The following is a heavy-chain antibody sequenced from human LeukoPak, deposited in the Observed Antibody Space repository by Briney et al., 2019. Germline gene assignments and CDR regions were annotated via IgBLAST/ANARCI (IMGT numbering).Heavy chain of an antibody. CDR2: IIPIFGTA. D-gene: IGHD2-2*01. CDR3: ARIVPGGVVPAAMPYNWFDP. CDR1: GYIFTSYD. V-gene: IGHV1-69*13. J-gene: IGHJ5*02. Sequence: GASVKVSCKASGYIFTSYDINWVRQAPGQGLEWMGGIIPIFGTANYAQKFQGRVTITADESTSTAYMELSSLRSEDTAVYYCARIVPGGVVPAAMPYNWFDPWGQGTLVTVSS.